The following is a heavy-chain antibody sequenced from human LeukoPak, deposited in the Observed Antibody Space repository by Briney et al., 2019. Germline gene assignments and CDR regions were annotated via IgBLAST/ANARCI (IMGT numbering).Heavy chain of an antibody. Sequence: GESLKISCKGSGYSFTSYWIGWVRQMPGKGLEWMGIIYPGDSDTRYSPSFQGQVTISADKSISTVYLQWSSLKASDTAMYYCARNSNDYVWGSYRYDAFDIWGQGTMVTVSS. CDR1: GYSFTSYW. D-gene: IGHD3-16*02. V-gene: IGHV5-51*01. CDR2: IYPGDSDT. CDR3: ARNSNDYVWGSYRYDAFDI. J-gene: IGHJ3*02.